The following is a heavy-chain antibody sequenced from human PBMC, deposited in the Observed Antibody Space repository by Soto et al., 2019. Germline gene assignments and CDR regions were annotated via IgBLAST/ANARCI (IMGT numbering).Heavy chain of an antibody. CDR3: AKDRAFWSGTHDSFDI. CDR1: EFTFSSYG. J-gene: IGHJ3*02. Sequence: GGSLRLSCAASEFTFSSYGMHWVRQAPGKGLERLSGISYDGSNKYYTDSVKGRFTISRGNSKNTLYLQMNSLRTEDTAVYHCAKDRAFWSGTHDSFDIWGQGTMVTVSS. V-gene: IGHV3-30*18. CDR2: ISYDGSNK. D-gene: IGHD3-3*01.